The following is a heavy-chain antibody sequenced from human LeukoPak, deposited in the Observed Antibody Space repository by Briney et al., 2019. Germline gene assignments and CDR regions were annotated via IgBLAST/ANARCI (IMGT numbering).Heavy chain of an antibody. D-gene: IGHD3-10*01. CDR3: ARDFNYYGSGSFWFDP. CDR2: IHHSGRT. V-gene: IGHV4-61*01. J-gene: IGHJ5*02. Sequence: SETPSLTCIVSGGSASSNSYYGSWIRQPPGNGLEWIGYIHHSGRTTYNPSLKSRVTISIDPSKDQFSLKLSSVTAADTAVYYCARDFNYYGSGSFWFDPRGQGTLVTVSS. CDR1: GGSASSNSYY.